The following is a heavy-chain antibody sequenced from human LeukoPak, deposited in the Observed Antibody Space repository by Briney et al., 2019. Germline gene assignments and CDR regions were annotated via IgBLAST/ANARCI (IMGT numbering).Heavy chain of an antibody. J-gene: IGHJ3*02. CDR3: AKSNGYGLVDI. CDR2: INHSGST. V-gene: IGHV4-34*01. Sequence: SETLSLTCAVYGGSFSGYYWSWIRQPPGKGLEWIGEINHSGSTNYNPSLKSRVTISVDTSRNQFSLKLTSVTAADTAVYYCAKSNGYGLVDIWGQGTMVTVSS. D-gene: IGHD3-10*01. CDR1: GGSFSGYY.